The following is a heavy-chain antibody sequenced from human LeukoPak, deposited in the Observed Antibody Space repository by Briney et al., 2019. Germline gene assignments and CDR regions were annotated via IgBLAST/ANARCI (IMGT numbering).Heavy chain of an antibody. CDR3: TRDRLSGWYYYFGY. Sequence: GGSLRLSCTASGFIFGDYAMSWVRQAPGKGLEWVGFIRSKAYGGTTEYAASVKGRFTISRDDSKSIAYLQMNSLKTEDTAVYYCTRDRLSGWYYYFGYWGQGTLVTVSS. D-gene: IGHD6-19*01. CDR1: GFIFGDYA. J-gene: IGHJ4*02. CDR2: IRSKAYGGTT. V-gene: IGHV3-49*04.